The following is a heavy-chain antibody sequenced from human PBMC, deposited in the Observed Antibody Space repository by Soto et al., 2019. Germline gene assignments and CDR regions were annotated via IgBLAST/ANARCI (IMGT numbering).Heavy chain of an antibody. D-gene: IGHD2-15*01. V-gene: IGHV1-69*13. Sequence: SVKVSCTASGGTFSSYAISWVRQAPGQGLEWMGGIIPIFGTANYAQKFQGRVTITADESTSTAYMELSSLRSEDTAVYYCALGYCSGGSCYSVYYYGMDVWGQGTTVTV. CDR3: ALGYCSGGSCYSVYYYGMDV. J-gene: IGHJ6*02. CDR2: IIPIFGTA. CDR1: GGTFSSYA.